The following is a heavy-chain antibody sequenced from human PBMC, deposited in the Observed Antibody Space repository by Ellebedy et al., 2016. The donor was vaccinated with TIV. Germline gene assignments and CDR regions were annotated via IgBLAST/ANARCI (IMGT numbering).Heavy chain of an antibody. J-gene: IGHJ1*01. CDR1: GFTFSSYT. CDR2: ISPTSGFI. D-gene: IGHD4/OR15-4a*01. V-gene: IGHV3-21*01. CDR3: ARDASGALPRLFQH. Sequence: GESLKISCAASGFTFSSYTMNWVRQAPGKGLEWVASISPTSGFIYYADSLMGRFTISRDDADNSLYLQMNSLRVEDTAVYYCARDASGALPRLFQHWGQGTLVTVSS.